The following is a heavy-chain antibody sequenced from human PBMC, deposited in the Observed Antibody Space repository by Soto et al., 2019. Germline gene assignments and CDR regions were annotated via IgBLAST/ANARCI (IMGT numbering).Heavy chain of an antibody. CDR2: ISAYNGNT. CDR3: ARDRIVVVPAAMHTYYYYMDV. V-gene: IGHV1-18*01. J-gene: IGHJ6*03. Sequence: ASVKVSCKASGYTFTSYGISWVRQAPGQGLEWMGWISAYNGNTNYAQKLQGRVTMTTDTSTSTAYMELRSLRSDDTAVYYCARDRIVVVPAAMHTYYYYMDVWGKGTTVTVSS. D-gene: IGHD2-2*01. CDR1: GYTFTSYG.